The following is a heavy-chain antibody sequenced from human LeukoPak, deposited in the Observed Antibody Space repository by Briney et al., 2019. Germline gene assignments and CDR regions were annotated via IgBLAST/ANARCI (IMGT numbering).Heavy chain of an antibody. J-gene: IGHJ6*03. CDR1: GGSISSSSYY. Sequence: SETLSLTCTVSGGSISSSSYYWGWIRQPPGKGLVWIGSIYYSGSTYYNPSLKGRVTISVDTSKNQFSLKLSSVTAADTAVYYCARVRLKGSGGSRHYYYYYMDVWGKGTTVTVSS. CDR2: IYYSGST. D-gene: IGHD2-15*01. V-gene: IGHV4-39*07. CDR3: ARVRLKGSGGSRHYYYYYMDV.